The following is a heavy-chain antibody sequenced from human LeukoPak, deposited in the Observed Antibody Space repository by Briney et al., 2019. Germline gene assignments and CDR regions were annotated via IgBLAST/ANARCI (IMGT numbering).Heavy chain of an antibody. D-gene: IGHD5-24*01. V-gene: IGHV3-48*01. J-gene: IGHJ4*02. Sequence: GGSLRLSCAASGFTFDDYGMSWVRQAPGKGLEWVSYISSSSSTIYYADSVKGRFTISRDNAKNSLYLQMNSLRAEDTAVYYCAREGGGYNNRGFDYWGQGTLVTVSS. CDR1: GFTFDDYG. CDR3: AREGGGYNNRGFDY. CDR2: ISSSSSTI.